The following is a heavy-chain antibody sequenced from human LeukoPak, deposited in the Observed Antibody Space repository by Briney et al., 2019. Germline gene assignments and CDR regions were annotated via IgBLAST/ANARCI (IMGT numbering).Heavy chain of an antibody. CDR3: ARRLLWFGELLRRGHNWFDP. V-gene: IGHV4-34*01. CDR1: GGSFSGYY. D-gene: IGHD3-10*01. Sequence: SETLSLTCAVYGGSFSGYYWSWIRQPPGKGLEWIGEINHSGSTNYNPSLKSRVTISVDTSKNQFSLKLSSVTAADTAVYYCARRLLWFGELLRRGHNWFDPWGQGTLVTVSA. J-gene: IGHJ5*02. CDR2: INHSGST.